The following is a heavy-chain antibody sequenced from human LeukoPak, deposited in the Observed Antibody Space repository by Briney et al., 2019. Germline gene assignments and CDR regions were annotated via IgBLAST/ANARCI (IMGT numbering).Heavy chain of an antibody. V-gene: IGHV3-23*01. CDR1: GFTFSSYA. J-gene: IGHJ6*02. CDR2: IIGGGGST. Sequence: PGGSLRLSCAASGFTFSSYAMSCVRQAPGKGLEWGSAIIGGGGSTYYADSVKGRFTISRDNAKNSLYMQMNSLRGEDTAVYYCARDHVNTAIRSYYGMDVWGQGTTVTVSS. D-gene: IGHD5-18*01. CDR3: ARDHVNTAIRSYYGMDV.